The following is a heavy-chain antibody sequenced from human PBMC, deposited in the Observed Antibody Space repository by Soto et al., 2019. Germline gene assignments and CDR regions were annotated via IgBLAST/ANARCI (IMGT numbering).Heavy chain of an antibody. CDR3: VRGGIAGHWFDP. CDR2: IFHSGST. D-gene: IGHD2-15*01. J-gene: IGHJ5*02. V-gene: IGHV4-31*03. Sequence: TLSLTCSVSRAFINSGGFYYSWIRQPPGKGLEWLGYIFHSGSTLYNPSLRGRLTLSADTSRNQLSLYLTSVTAADTAVYYCVRGGIAGHWFDPWGQG. CDR1: RAFINSGGFY.